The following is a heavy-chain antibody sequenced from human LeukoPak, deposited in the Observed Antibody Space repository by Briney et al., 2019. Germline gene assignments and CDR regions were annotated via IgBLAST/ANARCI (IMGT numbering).Heavy chain of an antibody. D-gene: IGHD3-16*02. V-gene: IGHV1-18*01. Sequence: ASVTDTRLASLYTHTNYVISWVRPAPGQGLEWMGWISISKGNTIHGQKLLDRVTMTRDTSTSTAYMELRSLRSDDTAVYYCARDKSYALDFWGRGTMVTVSS. CDR1: LYTHTNYV. CDR2: ISISKGNT. CDR3: ARDKSYALDF. J-gene: IGHJ3*01.